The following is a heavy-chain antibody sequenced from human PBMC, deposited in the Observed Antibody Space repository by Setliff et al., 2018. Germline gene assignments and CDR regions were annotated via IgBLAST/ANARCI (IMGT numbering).Heavy chain of an antibody. CDR2: IIPIFGTA. CDR1: GGTFSSYA. Sequence: SVKVSCKASGGTFSSYAISWVRQAPGQGLEWMGGIIPIFGTANYAQKFQGRVTITADESTSTAYMELSSLRSEDTALYHCARDWAPFGSYYPRLPFDFWGQGTMVTVSS. V-gene: IGHV1-69*13. J-gene: IGHJ3*01. CDR3: ARDWAPFGSYYPRLPFDF. D-gene: IGHD1-26*01.